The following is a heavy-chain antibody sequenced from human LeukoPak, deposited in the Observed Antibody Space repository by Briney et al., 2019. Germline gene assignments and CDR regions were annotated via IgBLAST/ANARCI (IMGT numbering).Heavy chain of an antibody. J-gene: IGHJ4*02. CDR2: ISKDAKSN. CDR1: GFTFSSYG. Sequence: PGGSLRLSCATSGFTFSSYGMHWVRQVPGKGLEWVAVISKDAKSNYHVDSVKGRFTISRDNSKNTLYLQMNSLRAEDTAVYYCAKDHSYYYDSSGYYWGQGTLVTVSS. CDR3: AKDHSYYYDSSGYY. V-gene: IGHV3-30*18. D-gene: IGHD3-22*01.